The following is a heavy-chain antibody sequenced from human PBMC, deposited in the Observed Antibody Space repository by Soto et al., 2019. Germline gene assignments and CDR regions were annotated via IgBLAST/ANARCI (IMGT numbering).Heavy chain of an antibody. CDR3: ARTRMGGGPSITIFNWFDP. CDR2: IFYSGSF. V-gene: IGHV4-31*03. Sequence: PSETLSLTCTVSGGSISSGTSYWSWIRQRPGKGLEWIGYIFYSGSFYYTPSLRGRVMILADTSKNQFTLRLSSVTAADTAVYYCARTRMGGGPSITIFNWFDPWGQGTLVTVSS. CDR1: GGSISSGTSY. J-gene: IGHJ5*02. D-gene: IGHD3-9*01.